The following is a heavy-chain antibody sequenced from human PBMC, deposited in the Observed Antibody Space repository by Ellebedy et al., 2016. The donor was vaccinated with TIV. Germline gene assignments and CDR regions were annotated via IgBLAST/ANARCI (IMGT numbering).Heavy chain of an antibody. D-gene: IGHD1-1*01. Sequence: ASVKVSCKASGYTFTGYPMNWVRQAPGQGLEWMGWINMNTGNPTYAQGFTGRFVFSLDTSVSTAYLEISSLRAEDTAVYYCARDSRYNWNDWDYYHMDVWGKGTTDTVSS. V-gene: IGHV7-4-1*02. CDR3: ARDSRYNWNDWDYYHMDV. CDR2: INMNTGNP. CDR1: GYTFTGYP. J-gene: IGHJ6*03.